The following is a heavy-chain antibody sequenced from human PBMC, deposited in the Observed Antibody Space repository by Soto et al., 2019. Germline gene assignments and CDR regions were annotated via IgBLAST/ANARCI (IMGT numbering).Heavy chain of an antibody. J-gene: IGHJ2*01. CDR1: GGTFSSYA. D-gene: IGHD6-19*01. CDR3: ARTPGYSSGWNNWYFDL. CDR2: IIPIFGTA. Sequence: QVQLVQSGAEVKKPGSSAKVSCKASGGTFSSYAISWVRQAPGQGLEWMGGIIPIFGTANYAQKFQGRVTITADESTSTAYMELSSLRSEDTAVYYCARTPGYSSGWNNWYFDLWGRGTLVTVSS. V-gene: IGHV1-69*01.